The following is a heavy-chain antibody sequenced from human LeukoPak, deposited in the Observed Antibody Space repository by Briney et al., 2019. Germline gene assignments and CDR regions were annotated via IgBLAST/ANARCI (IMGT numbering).Heavy chain of an antibody. CDR1: GYTFTGYY. CDR3: ATRYGGSYIGYYYYMDV. J-gene: IGHJ6*03. CDR2: INPNSGGT. V-gene: IGHV1-2*06. D-gene: IGHD1-26*01. Sequence: ASVKVSCKTSGYTFTGYYMHWVRQAPGQGLEWMGRINPNSGGTNYAQKFQGRVTMTRDTSISTAYMELSRLRSDDTAVYYCATRYGGSYIGYYYYMDVWGKGTTVTVSS.